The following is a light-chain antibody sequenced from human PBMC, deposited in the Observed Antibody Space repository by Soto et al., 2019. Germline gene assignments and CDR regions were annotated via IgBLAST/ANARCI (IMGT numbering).Light chain of an antibody. CDR2: EVS. CDR3: SSTAGNNNLV. V-gene: IGLV2-8*01. CDR1: SSDVGGHNY. Sequence: QSALTQSPSASGSPGQSVTIPCTGTSSDVGGHNYVSWYQHHPGKAPKLIIYEVSKRPSGVPDRFSGSKSANTASLTVSGLQAEDEAFYYCSSTAGNNNLVFGGGTKLTVL. J-gene: IGLJ3*02.